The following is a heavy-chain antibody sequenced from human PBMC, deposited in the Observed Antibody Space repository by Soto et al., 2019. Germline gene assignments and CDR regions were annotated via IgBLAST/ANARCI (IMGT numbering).Heavy chain of an antibody. CDR3: ARGGLGSPYYYYGMDV. CDR1: GGTFSSYA. V-gene: IGHV1-69*01. CDR2: IIPIFGTA. J-gene: IGHJ6*04. D-gene: IGHD3-10*01. Sequence: QVQLVQSGAEVKKPGSSVKVSCKASGGTFSSYAISWVRQAPGQGLEWMGGIIPIFGTANYAQKLQGRVTITADESTSTDHMELSSLRSKETAVYYCARGGLGSPYYYYGMDVWGEGNTVTVSA.